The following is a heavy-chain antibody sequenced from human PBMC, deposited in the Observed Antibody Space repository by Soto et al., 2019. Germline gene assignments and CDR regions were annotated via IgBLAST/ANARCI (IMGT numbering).Heavy chain of an antibody. D-gene: IGHD3-3*01. V-gene: IGHV3-23*01. J-gene: IGHJ4*02. CDR3: AKLSYDFWSGYPDY. Sequence: GGSLRLSCAASGFTFSSYAMSWVRQAPGKGLEWVSAISGSGGSTYYADSVKGRFTISRDNSKNTLYLQMNSLRAEDTAVYYCAKLSYDFWSGYPDYWGQGTLVTVSS. CDR1: GFTFSSYA. CDR2: ISGSGGST.